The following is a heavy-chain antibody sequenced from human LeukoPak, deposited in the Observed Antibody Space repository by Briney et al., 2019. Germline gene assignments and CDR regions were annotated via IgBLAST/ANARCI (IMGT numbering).Heavy chain of an antibody. CDR2: IYSGGST. J-gene: IGHJ4*02. CDR1: GFTVSSNY. Sequence: GGSLRLSCAASGFTVSSNYMSWVRQAPGKGLEWVSVIYSGGSTYYADSVKGRFTISRDNSKNTLYLQMNSLRAEDTAVYYCARSVAGVSAGDHWGQGTLVTVSS. V-gene: IGHV3-53*01. D-gene: IGHD6-19*01. CDR3: ARSVAGVSAGDH.